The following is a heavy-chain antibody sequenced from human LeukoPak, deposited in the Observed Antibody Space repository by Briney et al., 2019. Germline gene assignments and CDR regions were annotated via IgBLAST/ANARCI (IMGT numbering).Heavy chain of an antibody. Sequence: SVKVSCKASGFTFTSSAMQWVRQARGQRLEWMGGIIPIFGTANYAQKFQGRVTITADESTSTAYMELSSLRSEDTAVYYCARGYSGSYEYYYYYMDVWGKGTTVTVSS. CDR1: GFTFTSSA. J-gene: IGHJ6*03. D-gene: IGHD1-26*01. CDR2: IIPIFGTA. V-gene: IGHV1-69*13. CDR3: ARGYSGSYEYYYYYMDV.